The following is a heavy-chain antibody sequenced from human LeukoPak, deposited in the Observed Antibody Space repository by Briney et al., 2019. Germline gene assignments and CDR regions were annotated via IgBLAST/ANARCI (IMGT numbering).Heavy chain of an antibody. CDR2: IKQDGSEK. CDR1: GFTFSSYW. J-gene: IGHJ2*01. CDR3: AKDSSGWPYWYFDL. Sequence: GGSLRLSCAASGFTFSSYWMSWVRQAPGKGLEWVANIKQDGSEKYYVDSVKGRFTISRDNAKNSLYLQMNSLRAEDTAVYYCAKDSSGWPYWYFDLWGRGTLVTVSS. V-gene: IGHV3-7*03. D-gene: IGHD6-19*01.